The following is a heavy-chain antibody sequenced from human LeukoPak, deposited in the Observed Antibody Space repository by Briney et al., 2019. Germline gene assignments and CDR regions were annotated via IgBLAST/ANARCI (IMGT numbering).Heavy chain of an antibody. CDR2: IIPILGIA. D-gene: IGHD1-1*01. V-gene: IGHV1-69*04. Sequence: SVKVSCKASGGAFSSYAISWVRQAPGQGLEWMGRIIPILGIANYAQKFQGRVTITADKSTSTAYMELSSLRSEDTAVYYCASGFVTTGTTIPLDCWGQGTLVTVSS. J-gene: IGHJ4*02. CDR3: ASGFVTTGTTIPLDC. CDR1: GGAFSSYA.